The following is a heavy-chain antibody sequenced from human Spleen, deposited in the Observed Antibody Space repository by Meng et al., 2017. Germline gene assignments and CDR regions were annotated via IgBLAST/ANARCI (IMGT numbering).Heavy chain of an antibody. CDR2: INAGNGNT. CDR3: ARGRMGLSDGDYEPFDY. J-gene: IGHJ4*02. CDR1: GYTFTSYA. Sequence: ASVKVSCKASGYTFTSYAMHWVRQAPGQRLEGMGWINAGNGNTKYSQKFQGRVTITRDTSASTAYMELSSLRSDDTAVYYCARGRMGLSDGDYEPFDYWGQGTLVTVSS. D-gene: IGHD4-17*01. V-gene: IGHV1-3*01.